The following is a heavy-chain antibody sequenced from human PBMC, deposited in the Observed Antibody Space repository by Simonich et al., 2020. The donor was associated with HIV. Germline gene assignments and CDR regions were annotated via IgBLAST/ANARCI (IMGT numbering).Heavy chain of an antibody. CDR2: IRRDGSST. CDR1: GFTFSSYW. CDR3: ARASGFDP. J-gene: IGHJ5*02. Sequence: EVQLVESGGALVQPGGSLRLSCAASGFTFSSYWMHWVRQAPGKGLGWVSRIRRDGSSTSYADSVKGRFTISRDNAKNTLYLQMNSLRAEDTGVYYCARASGFDPWGQGTLVTVSS. V-gene: IGHV3-74*01.